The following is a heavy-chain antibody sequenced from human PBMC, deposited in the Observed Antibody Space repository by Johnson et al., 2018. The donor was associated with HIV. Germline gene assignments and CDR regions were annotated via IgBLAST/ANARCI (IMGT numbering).Heavy chain of an antibody. Sequence: VQLVETGGGLIQPGGSLRLSCAASGFTVSSNYMSWVRQAPGKGLEWVSVIYSGGSTYYADSVKGRFTISRDNSKNTLYLQMNSLRAEDTAVYYCARVGSSGWYEVDAFDIWGQGTMVTVSS. D-gene: IGHD6-19*01. J-gene: IGHJ3*02. CDR1: GFTVSSNY. V-gene: IGHV3-53*02. CDR2: IYSGGST. CDR3: ARVGSSGWYEVDAFDI.